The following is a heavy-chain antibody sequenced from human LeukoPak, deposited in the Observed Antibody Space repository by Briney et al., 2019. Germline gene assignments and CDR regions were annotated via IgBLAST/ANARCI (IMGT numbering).Heavy chain of an antibody. CDR1: GVSISSYY. CDR2: IYYSGST. D-gene: IGHD5-12*01. Sequence: SETLSLTCTVSGVSISSYYWSWLRQPPGKGLEWIGYIYYSGSTNYNPSLKSRVTISVDTSKNQFSLKLSSVTAADTAVYYCARGGYGFGNWFDRWGQGTLVTVSS. V-gene: IGHV4-59*01. CDR3: ARGGYGFGNWFDR. J-gene: IGHJ5*02.